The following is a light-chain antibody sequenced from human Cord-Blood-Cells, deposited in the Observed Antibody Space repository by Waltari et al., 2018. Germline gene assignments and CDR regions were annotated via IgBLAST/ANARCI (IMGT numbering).Light chain of an antibody. J-gene: IGKJ2*01. CDR1: QSISSW. CDR2: KAS. V-gene: IGKV1-5*03. CDR3: QQYNSFPYT. Sequence: DIPMTQSPATLSASVGARVTITCRASQSISSWLDWYQQKPGKAPKLLIYKASSLESGVPSRFSGSGSGTEFTLTISSLQPDDFATYYCQQYNSFPYTFGQGTKLEIK.